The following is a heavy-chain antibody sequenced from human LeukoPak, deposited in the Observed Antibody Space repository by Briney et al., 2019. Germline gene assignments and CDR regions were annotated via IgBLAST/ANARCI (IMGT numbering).Heavy chain of an antibody. CDR3: ASTYYYNSATPNWFDT. Sequence: AETLSLTCSVSGVSITTIDYFWPLVRQPPGKGLEWIGSFSESGNTYSNPSLKTRVTLLRDTSKNQFSLMLNSVTAADTAVYFCASTYYYNSATPNWFDTWGQGVVVTVSS. V-gene: IGHV4-39*01. CDR1: GVSITTIDYF. D-gene: IGHD3-10*01. J-gene: IGHJ5*02. CDR2: FSESGNT.